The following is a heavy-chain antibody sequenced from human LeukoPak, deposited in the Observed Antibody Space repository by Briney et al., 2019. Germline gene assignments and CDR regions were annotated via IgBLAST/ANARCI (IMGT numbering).Heavy chain of an antibody. Sequence: GGSLRLSCAASGFTFSGYSMNWVRQAPGKGLEWVSSISSSSSYIYYADSVKGRFTISRDNAKNSLYLQMNSLRAEDTAVYYCARDLDYGDYVGYWGQGTLVTVSS. D-gene: IGHD4-17*01. CDR3: ARDLDYGDYVGY. V-gene: IGHV3-21*01. CDR1: GFTFSGYS. J-gene: IGHJ4*02. CDR2: ISSSSSYI.